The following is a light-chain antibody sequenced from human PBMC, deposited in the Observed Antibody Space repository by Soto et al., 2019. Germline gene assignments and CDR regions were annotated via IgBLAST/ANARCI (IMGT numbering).Light chain of an antibody. Sequence: QLVLTQSPSASASLGASVKLTCTLSRGHSSYAIAWHQQQPEKGPRYLMKLNSDGSHSKGDGIPDRFSGSSSGAERYLTISSLQSEDEADYYFQTWGTVIQVFGGGTKLTVL. CDR3: QTWGTVIQV. J-gene: IGLJ2*01. CDR2: LNSDGSH. CDR1: RGHSSYA. V-gene: IGLV4-69*01.